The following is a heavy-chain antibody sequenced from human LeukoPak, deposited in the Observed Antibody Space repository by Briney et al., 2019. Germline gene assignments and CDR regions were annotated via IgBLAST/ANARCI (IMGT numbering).Heavy chain of an antibody. J-gene: IGHJ6*03. D-gene: IGHD1-7*01. CDR3: ARRWNYGRNYYIDV. CDR2: INDSGRI. V-gene: IGHV4-34*01. CDR1: GGSFSNYY. Sequence: SSETLSLTCAVYGGSFSNYYWSWIRQPPGKGLEWIGEINDSGRINYNPSLMSRVTVSVDTSKNQFSLRLTSATATDTAVYYCARRWNYGRNYYIDVWGNGATVSVSS.